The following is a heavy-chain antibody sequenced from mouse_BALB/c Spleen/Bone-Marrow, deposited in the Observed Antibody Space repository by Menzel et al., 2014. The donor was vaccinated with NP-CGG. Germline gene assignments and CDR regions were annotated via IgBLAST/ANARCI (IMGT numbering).Heavy chain of an antibody. D-gene: IGHD1-1*01. J-gene: IGHJ3*01. CDR2: IDPANGST. CDR1: GFNIKDTY. CDR3: ALYYYGSSGFAY. V-gene: IGHV14-3*02. Sequence: VQLKESGAELVKPGASVKLSCTASGFNIKDTYMHWVKQRPEQGLEWIGRIDPANGSTKYDPKFQGKATITADTSSNTAYLQLSSLTSEDTAVYYCALYYYGSSGFAYWGQGTLVTVSA.